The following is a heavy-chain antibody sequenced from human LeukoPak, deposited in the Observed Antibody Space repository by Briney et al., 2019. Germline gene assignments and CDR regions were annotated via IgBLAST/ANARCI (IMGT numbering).Heavy chain of an antibody. D-gene: IGHD3-10*01. CDR1: GGSIGRSSYY. CDR3: ARGRGVLWFGESRYYMDV. CDR2: IYYSGST. J-gene: IGHJ6*03. Sequence: PSETLSLTCTVSGGSIGRSSYYWGWIRQPPGKGLEWIGTIYYSGSTYYNPSLKSRVTISVDTSKNQFSLKLSSVTAADTAVYYCARGRGVLWFGESRYYMDVWGKGTTVTVSS. V-gene: IGHV4-39*07.